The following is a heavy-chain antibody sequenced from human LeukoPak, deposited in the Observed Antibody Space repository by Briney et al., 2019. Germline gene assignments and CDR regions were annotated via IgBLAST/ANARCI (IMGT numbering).Heavy chain of an antibody. V-gene: IGHV4-4*07. D-gene: IGHD2-2*01. CDR3: ARYCSSTSCYCDI. CDR2: IYTSGST. Sequence: SETLSLTCTVSGVSISSYYWSWIRQPAGKGLEWIGRIYTSGSTNYNPSLESRVTMSVDTSKNQFSLKLSSVTAADTAVYYCARYCSSTSCYCDIWGQGTMVTVSS. CDR1: GVSISSYY. J-gene: IGHJ3*02.